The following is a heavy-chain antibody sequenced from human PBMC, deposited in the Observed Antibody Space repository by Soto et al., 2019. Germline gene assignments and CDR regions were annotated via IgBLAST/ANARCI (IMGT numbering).Heavy chain of an antibody. CDR1: GFTFSSYG. Sequence: QVQLVESGGGVVQPGRSLRLSCAASGFTFSSYGMHWVRQAPGKGLEWVAVISYDGSNKYYADSVKGRFTISRDNSKNTLYLQMNSLRAEDTAVYYCAKGGDYEGGYFDYWGQGTLVTVSS. J-gene: IGHJ4*02. D-gene: IGHD2-21*02. CDR3: AKGGDYEGGYFDY. V-gene: IGHV3-30*18. CDR2: ISYDGSNK.